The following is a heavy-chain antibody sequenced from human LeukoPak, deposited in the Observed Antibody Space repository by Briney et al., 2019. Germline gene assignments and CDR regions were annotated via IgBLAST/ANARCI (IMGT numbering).Heavy chain of an antibody. Sequence: GGSLRLSCAASGFTFNNYLMSWVRQAPGKGLEWVANIRQHGIEKYYASSLVGRISISRDNAKNSLYLQMNSLRAEDTAVYYCARVNFNNDYGMDVWGQGTTVTVSS. CDR2: IRQHGIEK. J-gene: IGHJ6*02. D-gene: IGHD1/OR15-1a*01. V-gene: IGHV3-7*01. CDR1: GFTFNNYL. CDR3: ARVNFNNDYGMDV.